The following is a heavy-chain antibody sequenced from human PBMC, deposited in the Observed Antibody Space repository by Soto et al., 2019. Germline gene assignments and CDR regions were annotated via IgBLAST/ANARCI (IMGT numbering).Heavy chain of an antibody. CDR3: ARGGDGYNSDAFDI. CDR2: IYSGGST. V-gene: IGHV3-66*01. Sequence: GGSLRLSCAASGFTVSTDWMYWVRQAPGKGLEWVSVIYSGGSTYYADSVKGRFTISRDNSKNTLYLQMNSLRAEDTAVYYCARGGDGYNSDAFDIWGQGTMVTVSS. CDR1: GFTVSTDW. D-gene: IGHD5-12*01. J-gene: IGHJ3*02.